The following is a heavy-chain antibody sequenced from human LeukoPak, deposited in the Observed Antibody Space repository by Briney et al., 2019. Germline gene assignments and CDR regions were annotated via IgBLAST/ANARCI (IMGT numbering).Heavy chain of an antibody. CDR1: GYTFTSYG. D-gene: IGHD3-22*01. Sequence: GASVKVSCKASGYTFTSYGISWVRQAPGQGLEWMGWISAYNGNTNYAQKLQGRVTMTTDPSTSTAYMELRSLRSDDTAVYYCARGMDSSGYFHDAFDIWGQGTMVTVSS. CDR3: ARGMDSSGYFHDAFDI. V-gene: IGHV1-18*01. CDR2: ISAYNGNT. J-gene: IGHJ3*02.